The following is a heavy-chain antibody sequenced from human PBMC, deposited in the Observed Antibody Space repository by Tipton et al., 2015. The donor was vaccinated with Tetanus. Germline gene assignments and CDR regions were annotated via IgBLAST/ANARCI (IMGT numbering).Heavy chain of an antibody. CDR1: GFTFSSYA. Sequence: SLRLSCAASGFTFSSYAMSWVRQAPGKGLEWVAAISGSGGSTYYADSVKGRFTISRDNSKNTLYLQMNSPRAEDTAVYYCAKEMTTVTSHGMDVWGQGPTVTVSS. D-gene: IGHD4-17*01. J-gene: IGHJ6*02. V-gene: IGHV3-23*01. CDR3: AKEMTTVTSHGMDV. CDR2: ISGSGGST.